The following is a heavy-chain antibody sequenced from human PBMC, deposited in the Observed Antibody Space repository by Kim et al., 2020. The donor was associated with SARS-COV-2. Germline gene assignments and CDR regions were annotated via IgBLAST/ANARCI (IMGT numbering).Heavy chain of an antibody. J-gene: IGHJ6*02. CDR2: LSNSGAST. Sequence: GGSLRLSCAASGFTFSSYAMTWVRQAPGKGLEWVSTLSNSGASTYYVDPVKGRFTISRDNSKNTLYLQMNSLRAEDTAVYYCAKVIVASGGRGGAMDVWGQGTMVTVSS. V-gene: IGHV3-23*01. CDR1: GFTFSSYA. CDR3: AKVIVASGGRGGAMDV. D-gene: IGHD3-16*02.